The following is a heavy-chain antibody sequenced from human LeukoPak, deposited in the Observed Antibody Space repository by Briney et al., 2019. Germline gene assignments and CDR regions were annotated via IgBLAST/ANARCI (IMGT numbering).Heavy chain of an antibody. Sequence: SQTLSLTCVVSGDSVSSKNGAWNWIRQSPSRGLEWLGRTYYRSKWYNDYAESMEGRMTISQDPSKNQYSLHLNSVTPDDTAVYYCAREFETTGWHTFDYWGQGTLVTVSS. CDR2: TYYRSKWYN. V-gene: IGHV6-1*01. CDR3: AREFETTGWHTFDY. D-gene: IGHD6-19*01. J-gene: IGHJ4*02. CDR1: GDSVSSKNGA.